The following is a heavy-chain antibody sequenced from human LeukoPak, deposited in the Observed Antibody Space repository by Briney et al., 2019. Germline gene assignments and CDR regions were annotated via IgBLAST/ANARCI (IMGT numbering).Heavy chain of an antibody. Sequence: PGGSLRLSCAASGFTFDSYWMSWVRQAPGKGLEWAANIKEDGSGKYYVDSVKGRFTISRDNAKNSMYLQMSSLRAEDTAVYYCAREIGSAARGRWGQGTLVTVSS. CDR1: GFTFDSYW. CDR2: IKEDGSGK. J-gene: IGHJ4*02. D-gene: IGHD6-13*01. CDR3: AREIGSAARGR. V-gene: IGHV3-7*05.